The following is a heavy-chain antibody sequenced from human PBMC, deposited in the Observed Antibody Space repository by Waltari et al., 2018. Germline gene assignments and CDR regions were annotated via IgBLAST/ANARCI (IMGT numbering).Heavy chain of an antibody. CDR3: ARARSWNYRFWFDP. J-gene: IGHJ5*02. Sequence: QVQLVQSGAEVKKPGSSVKVSCKASGGTFSSYTISWVRQAPGQGLEWMGRIIPILGKANYAQKFQGRVTITADKSTSTAYMELSSLRSEDTAVYYCARARSWNYRFWFDPWGQGTLVTVSS. D-gene: IGHD1-7*01. V-gene: IGHV1-69*08. CDR2: IIPILGKA. CDR1: GGTFSSYT.